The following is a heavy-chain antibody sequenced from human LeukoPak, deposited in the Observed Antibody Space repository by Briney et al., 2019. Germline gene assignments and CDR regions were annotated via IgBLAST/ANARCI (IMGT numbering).Heavy chain of an antibody. D-gene: IGHD4-23*01. V-gene: IGHV4-39*07. CDR1: GGSINIRNYY. CDR2: IYYSGST. CDR3: ARYTVENDY. J-gene: IGHJ4*02. Sequence: PSETLSLTCTVSGGSINIRNYYWGWIRQSPEKGLEWIGSIYYSGSTYYNPSLKSRVTISVDTSKNQFSLKLSSVTAADTAVYYCARYTVENDYWGQGTLVTVSS.